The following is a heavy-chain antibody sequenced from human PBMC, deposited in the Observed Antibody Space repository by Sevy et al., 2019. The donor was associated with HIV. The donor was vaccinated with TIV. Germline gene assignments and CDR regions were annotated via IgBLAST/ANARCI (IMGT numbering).Heavy chain of an antibody. CDR2: IPYDGSNK. CDR1: GFTFSTYG. J-gene: IGHJ6*03. CDR3: AKRGGLPSYYYYYYMDV. Sequence: GGSLRLSCAASGFTFSTYGMHWVRQAPGKGLEWVAFIPYDGSNKYYGDSLKGRFTISRDNSENTLYLQMNSMRAKDTAVYYCAKRGGLPSYYYYYYMDVWGKGTTVTVSS. V-gene: IGHV3-30*02.